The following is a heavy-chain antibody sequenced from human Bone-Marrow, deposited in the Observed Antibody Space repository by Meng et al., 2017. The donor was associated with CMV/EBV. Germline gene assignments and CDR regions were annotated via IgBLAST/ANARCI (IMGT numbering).Heavy chain of an antibody. CDR3: ARGSDEVSGGYSYGYPLDY. D-gene: IGHD5-18*01. J-gene: IGHJ4*02. CDR1: GYTFTSYD. Sequence: ASVKVSCKASGYTFTSYDINWVRQATGQGLEWMGWMNPNSGNTGYAQKFQGRVTMTRNTSISTAYMELSSLRSEDTAVYYCARGSDEVSGGYSYGYPLDYWGQGTLVTVSS. CDR2: MNPNSGNT. V-gene: IGHV1-8*01.